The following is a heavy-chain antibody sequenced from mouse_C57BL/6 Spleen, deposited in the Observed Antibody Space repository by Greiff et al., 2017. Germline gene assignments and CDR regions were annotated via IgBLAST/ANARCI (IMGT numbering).Heavy chain of an antibody. CDR1: GFSFTSYG. J-gene: IGHJ4*01. CDR3: AGGGYPYAMDY. CDR2: IWSDGST. V-gene: IGHV2-6*03. D-gene: IGHD2-2*01. Sequence: VQLQQSGPGLVAPSQSLSITCTVSGFSFTSYGVHWVRQPPGKGLEWLVVIWSDGSTTYNSALKSRLSISKDNSNRQVFLKMNSRQTDDTATYYCAGGGYPYAMDYWGQGTSVTVSS.